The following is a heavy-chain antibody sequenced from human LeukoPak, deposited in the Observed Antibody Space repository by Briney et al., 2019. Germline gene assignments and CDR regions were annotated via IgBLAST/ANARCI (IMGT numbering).Heavy chain of an antibody. Sequence: GGSLRLSCAASGFTFSSYAMSWVRQAPGKGLEWVAVISYDGSNKYYADSVKGRFTISRDNSKNTLYLQMNSLRAEDTAVYYCARGRGGYDDYWGQGTLVTVSS. V-gene: IGHV3-30-3*01. CDR2: ISYDGSNK. D-gene: IGHD5-12*01. J-gene: IGHJ4*02. CDR3: ARGRGGYDDY. CDR1: GFTFSSYA.